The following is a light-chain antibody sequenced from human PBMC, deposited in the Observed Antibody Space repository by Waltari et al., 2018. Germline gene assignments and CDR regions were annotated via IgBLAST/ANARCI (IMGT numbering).Light chain of an antibody. CDR2: KAS. V-gene: IGKV1-5*03. CDR1: QNIKTW. CDR3: QQYDTYPLT. Sequence: DIQMSQSTSTLSASIGERITITCRAIQNIKTWVAWYQQKPGKAPKFLVYKASSLNNGVPSRFTGSGSGTDFTLTITSLQPDDFATYFCQQYDTYPLTFGGGTKVEIK. J-gene: IGKJ4*01.